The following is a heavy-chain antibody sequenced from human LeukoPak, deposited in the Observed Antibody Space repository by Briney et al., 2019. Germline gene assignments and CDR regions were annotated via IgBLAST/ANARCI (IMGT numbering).Heavy chain of an antibody. V-gene: IGHV4-34*01. Sequence: SETLSLTCAVYGGSFSGYYWSWIRQPPGKGLEWIGEINHSGGTNYNPSLKSRVTISVDTSKNQFSLKLSSVTAADTAVYYCARLDSSGYYPDAFDIWGQGTMVTVSS. CDR2: INHSGGT. J-gene: IGHJ3*02. CDR3: ARLDSSGYYPDAFDI. D-gene: IGHD3-22*01. CDR1: GGSFSGYY.